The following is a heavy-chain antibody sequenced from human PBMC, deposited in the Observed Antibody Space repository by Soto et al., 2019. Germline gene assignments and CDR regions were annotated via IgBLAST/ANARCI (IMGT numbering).Heavy chain of an antibody. CDR1: GGTFSTFA. V-gene: IGHV1-69*13. CDR3: ARLICSYRSRPYYIDF. D-gene: IGHD5-18*01. J-gene: IGHJ4*02. CDR2: IIPLFGTA. Sequence: SVKVSCKPSGGTFSTFAIYWVRQAPGQGLEWMGAIIPLFGTADYAQKFQGRVTVTADESTSTASMELSSLRSEDTAVYYCARLICSYRSRPYYIDFWWQGTLVTVFS.